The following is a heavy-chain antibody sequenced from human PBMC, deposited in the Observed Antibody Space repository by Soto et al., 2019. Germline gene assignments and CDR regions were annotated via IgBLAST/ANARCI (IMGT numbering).Heavy chain of an antibody. CDR2: ISSSGSTI. Sequence: EVQLVESGGGLVQPGGSLRLSCAASGFTFSSYEMNWVRQAPGKGLEWVSYISSSGSTIYYADSVKGRFTISRDNAKNSLYLQMNSLRAEDTAVYYCATGYCSSTSCYTGPKTRYYYYGMDVWGQGTTVTVSS. CDR3: ATGYCSSTSCYTGPKTRYYYYGMDV. D-gene: IGHD2-2*02. CDR1: GFTFSSYE. J-gene: IGHJ6*02. V-gene: IGHV3-48*03.